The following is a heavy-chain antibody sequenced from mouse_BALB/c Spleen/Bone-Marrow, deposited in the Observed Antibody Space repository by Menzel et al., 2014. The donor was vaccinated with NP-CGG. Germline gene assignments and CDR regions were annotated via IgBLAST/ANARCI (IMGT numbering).Heavy chain of an antibody. J-gene: IGHJ3*01. CDR1: GYAFSDYW. CDR3: ARETYGNAWFAY. Sequence: VQLQQSGAGLVRPGSSMKISCKASGYAFSDYWMNWVKQRPGQGLEWIGQIYPGDGDTNYIGKFKGKATLTADKSSSTAYMQLSSLTSEDSAVYFCARETYGNAWFAYWGQGTLVTVS. CDR2: IYPGDGDT. V-gene: IGHV1-80*01. D-gene: IGHD2-1*01.